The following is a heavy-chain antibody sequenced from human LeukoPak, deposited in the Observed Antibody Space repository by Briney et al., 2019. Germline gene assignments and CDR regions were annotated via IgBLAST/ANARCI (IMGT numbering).Heavy chain of an antibody. CDR1: GYTFTTYA. D-gene: IGHD6-25*01. CDR3: ARDHGSGKEDDAFDM. J-gene: IGHJ3*02. Sequence: GASVKVSCKASGYTFTTYAMHWVRQAPGQSLEWMGWINAGNGNTKYSQKFQGRVSITRDTSASTAYMELSSLRSEDTAVYYCARDHGSGKEDDAFDMWGQGTMVTVSS. V-gene: IGHV1-3*01. CDR2: INAGNGNT.